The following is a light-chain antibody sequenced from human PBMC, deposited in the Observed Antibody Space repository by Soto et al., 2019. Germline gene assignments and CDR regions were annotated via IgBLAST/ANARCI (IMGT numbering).Light chain of an antibody. CDR3: CSYTSSGAHV. Sequence: QSALTQPASVSGSPGQWITISCTGTGSDVGGYDYVSWHQQHPGKAPKLMIYEVNTRPSGVSNRFSGSKSGNTASLTISGLQAEDEADYYCCSYTSSGAHVFGGGTKLTVL. CDR2: EVN. V-gene: IGLV2-14*01. J-gene: IGLJ2*01. CDR1: GSDVGGYDY.